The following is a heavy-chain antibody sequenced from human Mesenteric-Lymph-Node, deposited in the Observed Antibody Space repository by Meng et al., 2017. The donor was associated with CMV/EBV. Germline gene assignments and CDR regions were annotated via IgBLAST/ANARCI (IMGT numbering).Heavy chain of an antibody. J-gene: IGHJ4*02. D-gene: IGHD1-26*01. CDR2: LSDSSNYI. Sequence: LSCAASGFTCSSYSMSWVRQAPGKGLEWVSTLSDSSNYIFYGDSVKGRFTVSRDDAKNTLYLQMNSLRAEDTAVYYCARNSRRALCDYWGQGTLVTVSS. CDR1: GFTCSSYS. V-gene: IGHV3-21*01. CDR3: ARNSRRALCDY.